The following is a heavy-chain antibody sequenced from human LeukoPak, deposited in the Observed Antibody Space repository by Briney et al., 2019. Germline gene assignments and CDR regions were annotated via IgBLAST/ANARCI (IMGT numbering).Heavy chain of an antibody. J-gene: IGHJ4*02. CDR3: ARDPIAARPFDY. D-gene: IGHD6-6*01. CDR2: INHSGST. CDR1: GESFSGYY. Sequence: SETLSLTCTVSGESFSGYYWSWIRQPPGKGLEWIGEINHSGSTNYNPSLKSRVTISVDTSKNQFSLKLSSVTAADTAVYYCARDPIAARPFDYWGQGTLVTVSS. V-gene: IGHV4-34*01.